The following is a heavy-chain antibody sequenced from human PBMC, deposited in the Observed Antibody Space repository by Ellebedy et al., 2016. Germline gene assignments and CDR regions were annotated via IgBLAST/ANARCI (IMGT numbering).Heavy chain of an antibody. V-gene: IGHV3-74*01. CDR3: ARGGTGDGYNYAFS. Sequence: GESLKISCAASGFTFSSYWMHWVRQVPGKGLVWVSRINTDGSSTIYADSVKGRFTISRDNAKNSLYLQMNSLRAEDTAVYYCARGGTGDGYNYAFSWGQGTLVTVSS. CDR2: INTDGSST. D-gene: IGHD5-24*01. J-gene: IGHJ5*02. CDR1: GFTFSSYW.